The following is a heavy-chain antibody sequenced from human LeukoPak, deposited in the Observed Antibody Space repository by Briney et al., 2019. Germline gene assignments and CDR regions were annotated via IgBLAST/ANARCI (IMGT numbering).Heavy chain of an antibody. D-gene: IGHD3-3*01. CDR3: AKERYDFSSGYLYYFDY. V-gene: IGHV3-23*01. CDR2: TSGSGGST. CDR1: GFTSSNYA. Sequence: EGSLRLSCAASGFTSSNYAMSWVRQAPGKGLEWVSATSGSGGSTRYADSVKGRFTISRDNSKNTLYPQMNSLRAEDTAVYYCAKERYDFSSGYLYYFDYWGQGTLVTVSS. J-gene: IGHJ4*02.